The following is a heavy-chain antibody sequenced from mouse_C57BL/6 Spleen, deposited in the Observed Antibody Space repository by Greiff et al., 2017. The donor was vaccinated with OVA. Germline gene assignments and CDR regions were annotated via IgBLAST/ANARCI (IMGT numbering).Heavy chain of an antibody. D-gene: IGHD2-4*01. CDR2: IYPGDGDT. Sequence: QVQLKESGAELVKPGASVKISCKASGYAFSSYWMNWVKQRPGKGLEWIGQIYPGDGDTTYNGKFKGKATLTADKSSSTAYMQLSSLTSEDSAVYFCARYAYYDYDDGDYWGQGTTLTVSS. V-gene: IGHV1-80*01. CDR1: GYAFSSYW. CDR3: ARYAYYDYDDGDY. J-gene: IGHJ2*01.